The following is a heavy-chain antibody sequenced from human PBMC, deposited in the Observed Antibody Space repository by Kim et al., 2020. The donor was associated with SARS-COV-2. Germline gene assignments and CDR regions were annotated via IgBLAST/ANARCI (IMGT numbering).Heavy chain of an antibody. D-gene: IGHD6-19*01. J-gene: IGHJ4*02. CDR1: GFTVSSNY. CDR2: IYSGHNT. V-gene: IGHV3-66*04. Sequence: GGSLRLSCAVSGFTVSSNYMSWVRQAPGKGLEWVSVIYSGHNTYYADSMKGRFTISRDNSKNTLYLQMNSLRAEDTAVYYCARHGIAVAGIFDYWGQGTL. CDR3: ARHGIAVAGIFDY.